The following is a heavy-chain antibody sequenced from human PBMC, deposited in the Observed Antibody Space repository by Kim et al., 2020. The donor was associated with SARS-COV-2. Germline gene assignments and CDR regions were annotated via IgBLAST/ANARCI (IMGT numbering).Heavy chain of an antibody. V-gene: IGHV4-34*01. CDR1: GGSFSGYY. D-gene: IGHD3-22*01. Sequence: SETLSLTCAVYGGSFSGYYWSWIRQPPGKGLEWIGEINHSGSTNYNPSLKSRVTISVDTSKNQFSLKLSSVTAADTAVYYCARGLYYYDSSGNPSRGYFQHWGQGTLVTVSS. CDR2: INHSGST. J-gene: IGHJ1*01. CDR3: ARGLYYYDSSGNPSRGYFQH.